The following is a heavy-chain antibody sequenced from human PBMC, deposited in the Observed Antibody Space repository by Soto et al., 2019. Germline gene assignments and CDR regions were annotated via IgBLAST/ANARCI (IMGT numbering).Heavy chain of an antibody. CDR3: ARALERGRLDY. J-gene: IGHJ4*02. CDR2: INPNIGGT. D-gene: IGHD3-10*01. V-gene: IGHV1-2*04. CDR1: GYTFTGHY. Sequence: QVQLVQSGAEVKKSGDSVKVSCKASGYTFTGHYMHWVRQAPGQGLEWMGWINPNIGGTNYAQKFQGWVTMTRDTCINTAYMELSRLRSDDTAVYYCARALERGRLDYWGQGTLVTVSS.